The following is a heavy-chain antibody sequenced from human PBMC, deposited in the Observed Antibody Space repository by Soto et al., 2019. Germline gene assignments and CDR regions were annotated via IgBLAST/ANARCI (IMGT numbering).Heavy chain of an antibody. CDR1: GYTFTSYD. CDR3: AIGDYDFWSGYSRPYYYYGMDV. CDR2: MNPNSGNT. D-gene: IGHD3-3*01. Sequence: QVQLVQSGAEVKKPGASVKVSCKASGYTFTSYDINWVRQATGQGLEWMGWMNPNSGNTGYAQKFQGRVTMTRNTSISTAYMELSSLRSEDTAVYYCAIGDYDFWSGYSRPYYYYGMDVWGQGTTVTVSS. J-gene: IGHJ6*02. V-gene: IGHV1-8*01.